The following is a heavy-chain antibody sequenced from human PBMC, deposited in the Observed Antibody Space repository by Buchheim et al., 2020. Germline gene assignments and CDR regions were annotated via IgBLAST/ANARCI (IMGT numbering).Heavy chain of an antibody. CDR2: ISYDGSNK. Sequence: QVQLVESGGGVVQPGRSLRLSCAASGFTFSSYGMHWVRQAPGKGLEWVAVISYDGSNKYYADSVKGRFTISRDNSKNTLYLQMNSLRAEDTAVYYCAKATMEYSSSGADYWGQGTL. CDR3: AKATMEYSSSGADY. V-gene: IGHV3-30*18. CDR1: GFTFSSYG. J-gene: IGHJ4*02. D-gene: IGHD6-6*01.